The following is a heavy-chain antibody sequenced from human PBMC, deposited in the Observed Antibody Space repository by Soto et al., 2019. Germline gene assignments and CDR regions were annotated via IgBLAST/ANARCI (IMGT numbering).Heavy chain of an antibody. Sequence: SETLSLTCAVSGASISTYYWSWIRQPPGKGLEWIGYFYYSGSTNYNPSLKSRVTISVDTSKNQFSLKLSSVTAADTATYYCARSFGWYAVDSWGQGILVTVSS. CDR1: GASISTYY. V-gene: IGHV4-59*12. CDR3: ARSFGWYAVDS. D-gene: IGHD6-19*01. CDR2: FYYSGST. J-gene: IGHJ4*02.